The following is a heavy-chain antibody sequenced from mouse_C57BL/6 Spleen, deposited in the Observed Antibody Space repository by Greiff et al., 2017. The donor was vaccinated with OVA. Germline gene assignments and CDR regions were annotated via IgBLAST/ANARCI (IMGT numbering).Heavy chain of an antibody. CDR1: GFTFSSYA. D-gene: IGHD1-1*01. Sequence: EVKLMESGGGLVKPGGSLKLSCAASGFTFSSYAMSWVRQTPEKRLEWVATISDGGSYTYYPDNVKGRFTISRDNAKNNLYLQMSHLKSEDTAMYYCAREGEYRSSPNAMDYWGQGTSVTVSS. CDR3: AREGEYRSSPNAMDY. CDR2: ISDGGSYT. V-gene: IGHV5-4*01. J-gene: IGHJ4*01.